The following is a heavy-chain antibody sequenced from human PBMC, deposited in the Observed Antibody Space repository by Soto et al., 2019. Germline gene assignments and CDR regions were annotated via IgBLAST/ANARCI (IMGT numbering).Heavy chain of an antibody. CDR3: AKGGDIWSRYSGYPIDY. Sequence: EVQLLESGGGLVQPGGSLRLSWAASGFTFTSYAMSWVRQAPGKGLEWVSGISGSGGGTYYADSVKGRFTISRDNSKNTLYLQMNSLRVEDTAVYYCAKGGDIWSRYSGYPIDYWRQGTLVTVSS. D-gene: IGHD3-3*01. J-gene: IGHJ4*02. CDR1: GFTFTSYA. V-gene: IGHV3-23*01. CDR2: ISGSGGGT.